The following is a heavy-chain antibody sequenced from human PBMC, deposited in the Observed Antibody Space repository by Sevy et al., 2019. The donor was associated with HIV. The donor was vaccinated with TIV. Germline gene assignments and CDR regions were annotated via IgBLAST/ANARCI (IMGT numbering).Heavy chain of an antibody. D-gene: IGHD3-9*01. CDR2: INQDGSQK. V-gene: IGHV3-7*01. CDR3: ASGFDGGPDY. CDR1: GFTFSTYW. J-gene: IGHJ4*02. Sequence: GGSLRLSCGASGFTFSTYWMSWVRQAPGKGLEWVANINQDGSQKYYVDSVKGRFTISKDNAKNSLYLQMSSLRAEDTAVYYCASGFDGGPDYWGQGSLVTVSS.